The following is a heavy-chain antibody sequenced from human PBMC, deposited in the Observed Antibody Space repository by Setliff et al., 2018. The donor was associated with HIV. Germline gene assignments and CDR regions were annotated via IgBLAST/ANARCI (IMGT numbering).Heavy chain of an antibody. CDR3: AAQGVL. CDR2: ISSSGSSL. Sequence: GGSLRLSCAGSGSGGSGFTFSDYYMSWVRQAPGKGLEWLSYISSSGSSLNYADSVKGRFTISRDNSRNSVYLQMNSLRVDDTAVYYCAAQGVLWGQGALVTVSS. V-gene: IGHV3-11*04. J-gene: IGHJ4*02. CDR1: GFTFSDYY.